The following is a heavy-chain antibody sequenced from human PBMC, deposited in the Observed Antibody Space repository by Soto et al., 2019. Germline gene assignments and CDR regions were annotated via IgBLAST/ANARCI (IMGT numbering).Heavy chain of an antibody. V-gene: IGHV1-18*01. CDR2: ISAYNGDT. J-gene: IGHJ4*02. CDR1: GYTFTSYG. CDR3: ARSGAYCTSITCMFDSF. Sequence: QAQLLQSGGEVKKPGASVKVSCRASGYTFTSYGYAWVRQAPGQGLEWMGWISAYNGDTNYAQKFKGRVTLTTDTSTNTAHMEMRNLGSDDTAVYYCARSGAYCTSITCMFDSFWGLGTLVTVSS. D-gene: IGHD2-8*01.